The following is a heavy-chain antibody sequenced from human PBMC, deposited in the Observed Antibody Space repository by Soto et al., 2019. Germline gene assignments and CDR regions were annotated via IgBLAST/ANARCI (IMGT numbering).Heavy chain of an antibody. CDR3: AGARCSGGSCTIQH. CDR1: GGSINSYY. D-gene: IGHD2-15*01. J-gene: IGHJ1*01. CDR2: IYYSGST. Sequence: PSETLSLTCTVSGGSINSYYWSWIRQPPGKGLEWIGQIYYSGSTYYNPSLKSRVTISVDTSKNQFSLKLSSVTAADTAVYYCAGARCSGGSCTIQHWGQGTLVTVSS. V-gene: IGHV4-59*05.